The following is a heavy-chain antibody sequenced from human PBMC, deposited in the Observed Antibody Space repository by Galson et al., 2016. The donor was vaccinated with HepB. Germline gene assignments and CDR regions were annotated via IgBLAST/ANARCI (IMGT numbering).Heavy chain of an antibody. CDR1: GGSFSDYY. D-gene: IGHD7-27*01. CDR2: LNHSGPT. Sequence: ETLSLTCAVYGGSFSDYYWSWIRQPPGKGLEWIGDLNHSGPTNYNPSLKIRFPVSVVTPKNPFPLHLTSVTAADPAVSYCSRHPLRPPSLLPWGHVTPALKSRVHRSVDTSKSQCALNMTSETGADTAVYHCARQPSSARRFDPWGQGTLVTVSS. V-gene: IGHV4-34*01. J-gene: IGHJ5*02. CDR3: SRHPLRPPSLLPWGHVTPALKSRVHRSVDTSKSQCALNMTSETGADTAVYHCARQPSSARRFDP.